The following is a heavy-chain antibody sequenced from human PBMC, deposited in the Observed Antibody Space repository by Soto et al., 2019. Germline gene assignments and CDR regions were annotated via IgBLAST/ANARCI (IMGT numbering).Heavy chain of an antibody. CDR2: IYPADSDT. Sequence: PXECLTMSYPGFGYSFPAYWIAWVRQMPGKGLEWMGIIYPADSDTKYSPSFQGQVTISADKSIDTAYLQWSSLKASDTATYYCARLTLTGYYHHYYDMNVWGQGTKVTVYS. V-gene: IGHV5-51*01. D-gene: IGHD3-9*01. CDR3: ARLTLTGYYHHYYDMNV. J-gene: IGHJ6*02. CDR1: GYSFPAYW.